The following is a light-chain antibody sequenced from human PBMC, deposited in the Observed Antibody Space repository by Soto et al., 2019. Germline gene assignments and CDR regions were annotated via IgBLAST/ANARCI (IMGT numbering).Light chain of an antibody. CDR2: GAS. CDR1: QSVSSSY. J-gene: IGKJ3*01. Sequence: EILWTQSPGSLSLSPGERATLSCRASQSVSSSYLAWYQQKPGQAPRLLLYGASSRATGIPDRFSGSGSGTDFTLTIGRLEPEDFAVYYCQQYGSSLFTFGPGTKVDIK. V-gene: IGKV3-20*01. CDR3: QQYGSSLFT.